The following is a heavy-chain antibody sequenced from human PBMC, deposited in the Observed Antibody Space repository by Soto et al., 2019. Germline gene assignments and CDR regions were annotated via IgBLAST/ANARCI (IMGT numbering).Heavy chain of an antibody. Sequence: GGSLRLSCAASGFTFSIYTMNWVRQSPGKGLEWVSFIISSSSYIYYADSVKGRFTISRDNAKNSLYLQMNSLRAEDTAVYYCVRKRHRKGSIRGEPFDYWGQGTPVTVSS. D-gene: IGHD3-16*01. CDR2: IISSSSYI. CDR1: GFTFSIYT. V-gene: IGHV3-21*01. CDR3: VRKRHRKGSIRGEPFDY. J-gene: IGHJ4*02.